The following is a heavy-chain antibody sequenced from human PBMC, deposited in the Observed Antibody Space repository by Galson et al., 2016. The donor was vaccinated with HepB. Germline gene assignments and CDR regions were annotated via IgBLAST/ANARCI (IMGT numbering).Heavy chain of an antibody. CDR2: ISSSGGTI. D-gene: IGHD4-17*01. J-gene: IGHJ4*02. V-gene: IGHV3-11*01. CDR1: GFTFSHYY. CDR3: PAGGGRGFSGDYYFDF. Sequence: SLRLSCAASGFTFSHYYMAWIRQAPGKGLECVSYISSSGGTIDYADSVKGRFTMSRDNAEESLNLQMNSLRPEDTAVYYCPAGGGRGFSGDYYFDFWGRGTLVTVSS.